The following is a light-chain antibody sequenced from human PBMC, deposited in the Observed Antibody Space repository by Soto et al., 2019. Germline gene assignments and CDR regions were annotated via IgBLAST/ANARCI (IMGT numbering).Light chain of an antibody. Sequence: TKSLSTLSASVGDRLTIPVRAIQRFIPWLAWYQQKPGKAPRFLIYQASSLESGVPSRFSGSGFGTEFTLTISNLQPDDFATYYCQQYKSYSTFGQGTKLETK. CDR2: QAS. CDR3: QQYKSYST. CDR1: QRFIPW. V-gene: IGKV1-5*03. J-gene: IGKJ2*01.